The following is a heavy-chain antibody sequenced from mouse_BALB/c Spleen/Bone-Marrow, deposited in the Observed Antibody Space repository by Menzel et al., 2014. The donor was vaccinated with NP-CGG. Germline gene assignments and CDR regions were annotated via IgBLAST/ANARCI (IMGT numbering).Heavy chain of an antibody. CDR1: GFTFNTYA. Sequence: EVKVVESGGGLVQPVGSLKLSCVASGFTFNTYAMNWVRQAPGKGLEWVARIKTKTNDYGTFYADSVKDRFTISRDDSQNMLYLQMNNLKTEDTAMYYCVRATAYYFDYWGQGTTLTVSS. V-gene: IGHV10-1*02. CDR3: VRATAYYFDY. J-gene: IGHJ2*01. CDR2: IKTKTNDYGT. D-gene: IGHD1-2*01.